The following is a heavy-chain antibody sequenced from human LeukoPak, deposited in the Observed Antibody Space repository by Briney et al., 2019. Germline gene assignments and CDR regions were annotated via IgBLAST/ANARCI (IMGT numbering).Heavy chain of an antibody. Sequence: PGGSLRLSCAASGFTFSSYWMSWVRQAPGKGLEWVANIKQDGSEKYYVDSVKGRFTIPRDNAKNSLYLQMNSLRAEDTAVYYCARGLTRDYYYYMDVWGKGTTVTVSS. D-gene: IGHD2-21*01. CDR3: ARGLTRDYYYYMDV. CDR1: GFTFSSYW. V-gene: IGHV3-7*01. J-gene: IGHJ6*03. CDR2: IKQDGSEK.